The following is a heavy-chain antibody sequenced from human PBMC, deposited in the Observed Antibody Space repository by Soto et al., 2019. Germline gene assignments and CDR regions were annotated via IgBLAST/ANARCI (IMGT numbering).Heavy chain of an antibody. D-gene: IGHD3-16*02. CDR2: ISYDGSNK. Sequence: QVQLVESGGGVVQPGRSLRLSCAASGFTFSSYGMHWVRQAPGKGLEWLAVISYDGSNKYYADPVKGRFTISRDNSKNTLYLQMNSLRAEDTAVYYCAKQRGSYRYSLQHWGQGTLVTVSS. J-gene: IGHJ1*01. V-gene: IGHV3-30*18. CDR1: GFTFSSYG. CDR3: AKQRGSYRYSLQH.